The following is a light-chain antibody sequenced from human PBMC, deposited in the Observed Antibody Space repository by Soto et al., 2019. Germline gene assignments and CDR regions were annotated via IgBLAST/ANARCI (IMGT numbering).Light chain of an antibody. CDR1: QTVSGSY. CDR2: GAT. J-gene: IGKJ3*01. Sequence: EIVLTQSPGTLSLSPGERATLSCGASQTVSGSYLAWYQQKPGQAPRLLIHGATNRATGSPDRFSGSRSGTDFSLTISRLEPEDSAVYYCQQYGSSPFTFGPGTKVEIK. CDR3: QQYGSSPFT. V-gene: IGKV3-20*01.